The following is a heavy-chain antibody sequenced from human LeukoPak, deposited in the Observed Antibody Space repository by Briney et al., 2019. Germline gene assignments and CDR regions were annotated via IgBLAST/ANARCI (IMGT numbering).Heavy chain of an antibody. CDR2: IIPIFGTA. D-gene: IGHD4-23*01. Sequence: SVKVSCKASGATVSSYAISWVRQAPGQGLEWMGGIIPIFGTANYAQKFQGRVTITADESTSTAYMELSSLRSEDTAVYYCAGKDYGGYYYYYMDVWGKGTRVTISS. CDR1: GATVSSYA. V-gene: IGHV1-69*13. J-gene: IGHJ6*03. CDR3: AGKDYGGYYYYYMDV.